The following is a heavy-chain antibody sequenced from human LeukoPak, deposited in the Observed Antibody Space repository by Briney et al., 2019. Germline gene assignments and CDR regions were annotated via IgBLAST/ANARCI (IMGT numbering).Heavy chain of an antibody. CDR1: GGSISSYY. Sequence: SETLSLTCTASGGSISSYYWSWIRQPPGKGLEWIGYIYYSGSTNYNPSLKSRVTISVDTSKNQFSLKLSSVTAADTAVYYCARYYDSSGYLPAFDYWGQGTLVTVSS. D-gene: IGHD3-22*01. J-gene: IGHJ4*02. V-gene: IGHV4-59*08. CDR2: IYYSGST. CDR3: ARYYDSSGYLPAFDY.